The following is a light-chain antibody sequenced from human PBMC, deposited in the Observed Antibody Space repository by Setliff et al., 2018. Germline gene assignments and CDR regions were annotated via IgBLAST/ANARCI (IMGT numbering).Light chain of an antibody. Sequence: ALTQPPSASGSPGQSVTISCTGTSSDVGGYNYVSWYQQHPGKAPKLMIYDVSKRPSGVPDRFSGSKSGNTASLTISGLQAEDEADYYCCSYAGSYTYVVGTGTKV. CDR1: SSDVGGYNY. V-gene: IGLV2-11*01. J-gene: IGLJ1*01. CDR3: CSYAGSYTYV. CDR2: DVS.